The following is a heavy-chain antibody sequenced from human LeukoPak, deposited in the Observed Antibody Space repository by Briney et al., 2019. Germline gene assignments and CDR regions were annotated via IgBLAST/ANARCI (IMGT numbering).Heavy chain of an antibody. V-gene: IGHV3-74*01. Sequence: GGSLRLSCVASGFTFRSHGMHWVRQAPGKGLVWVSRIASDGSSTTYADSVKGRFSISRDNAKNTLYLQMNSLRVEDTAVYYCARGRPHGNDYWGQGTLVTVSS. D-gene: IGHD4-23*01. CDR1: GFTFRSHG. CDR3: ARGRPHGNDY. CDR2: IASDGSST. J-gene: IGHJ4*02.